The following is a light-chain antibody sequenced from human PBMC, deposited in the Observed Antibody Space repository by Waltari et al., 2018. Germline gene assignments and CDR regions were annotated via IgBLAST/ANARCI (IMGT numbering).Light chain of an antibody. V-gene: IGLV2-23*02. J-gene: IGLJ3*02. CDR2: DVS. Sequence: QSALTQPAAVSGSPGPAVTLSCIGASSDIGWYDIVSWYQQHPGNAPKLVISDVSKRPSGVSDRFSGSKSGDTASLTISGLQFEDEADYYCCSYAGNYVWVFGGGTRLTVL. CDR1: SSDIGWYDI. CDR3: CSYAGNYVWV.